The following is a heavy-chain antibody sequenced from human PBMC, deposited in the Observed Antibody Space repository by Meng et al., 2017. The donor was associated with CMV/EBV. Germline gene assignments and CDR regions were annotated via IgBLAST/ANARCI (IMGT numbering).Heavy chain of an antibody. CDR1: GGSISSGGYY. CDR2: IYYSGST. CDR3: ARDCPSRCSSTSMDV. V-gene: IGHV4-31*03. D-gene: IGHD2-2*01. Sequence: SETLSLTCTVSGGSISSGGYYWSWIRQHPGKGLEWIGYIYYSGSTYYNPSLKSRVTISVDTSKNRFSLKLSSVTAADTAVYYCARDCPSRCSSTSMDVWGQGTTVTVSS. J-gene: IGHJ6*02.